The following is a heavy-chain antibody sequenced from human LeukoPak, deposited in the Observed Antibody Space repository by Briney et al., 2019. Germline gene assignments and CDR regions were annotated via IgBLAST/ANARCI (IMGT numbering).Heavy chain of an antibody. V-gene: IGHV4-61*02. CDR1: GGSISSGSYY. CDR2: IYTSGST. D-gene: IGHD3-10*01. Sequence: SETLSLTCTVSGGSISSGSYYWRWLRQPAGTGLEWIGRIYTSGSTNYNPSLKSRVTISVDTSKNQFSLKLSSVTAADTAVYYCAGNYYGSGSYYSEDRYWGQGTLVTVSS. CDR3: AGNYYGSGSYYSEDRY. J-gene: IGHJ4*02.